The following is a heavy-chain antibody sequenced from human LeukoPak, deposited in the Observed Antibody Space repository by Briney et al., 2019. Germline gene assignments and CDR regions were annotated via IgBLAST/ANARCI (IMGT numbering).Heavy chain of an antibody. CDR2: IYYSGST. CDR1: GGSISSYY. J-gene: IGHJ6*02. V-gene: IGHV4-59*01. D-gene: IGHD1-26*01. Sequence: SETLSLTCTVSGGSISSYYWSWIRQPPGKGLEWIGYIYYSGSTNYNPSLKSRVTISVDTSKNQFSLKLSSVTAADTAVYYCARGPTKSVEYGMDVWGQGTTVTVSS. CDR3: ARGPTKSVEYGMDV.